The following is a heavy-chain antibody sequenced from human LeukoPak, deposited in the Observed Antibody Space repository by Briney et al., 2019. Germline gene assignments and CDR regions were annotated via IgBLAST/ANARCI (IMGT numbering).Heavy chain of an antibody. V-gene: IGHV3-21*01. CDR3: AKSRCTSVDCYTFDS. J-gene: IGHJ4*02. CDR2: IGSSSNNI. Sequence: PGGSLRLSCAASGVSFNTYNMNWVRQAPGKGLEWVSYIGSSSNNIYYADSAKGRFTISRDNAKNSLFLQMNSLRAEATAVYYCAKSRCTSVDCYTFDSWGRGTLVTVSS. CDR1: GVSFNTYN. D-gene: IGHD2-2*02.